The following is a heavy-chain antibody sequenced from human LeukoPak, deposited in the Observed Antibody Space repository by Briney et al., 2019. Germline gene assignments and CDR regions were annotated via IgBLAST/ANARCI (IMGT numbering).Heavy chain of an antibody. D-gene: IGHD3-10*01. J-gene: IGHJ4*02. CDR2: SRNKAAGYTT. V-gene: IGHV3-72*01. Sequence: GGSLRLSCAASGFTFSDHYMDWVRQAPGKGLEWVGRSRNKAAGYTTEYAASVKGRFTISRDDSKNPVYLQMSSLKTEDTAVYYCARRVRGDYFDYLGQGTLVTVSS. CDR3: ARRVRGDYFDY. CDR1: GFTFSDHY.